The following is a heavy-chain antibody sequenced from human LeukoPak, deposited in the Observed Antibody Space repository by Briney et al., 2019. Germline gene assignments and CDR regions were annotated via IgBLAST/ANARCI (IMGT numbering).Heavy chain of an antibody. D-gene: IGHD2-15*01. CDR3: AISRGYPGRFDP. V-gene: IGHV5-10-1*01. J-gene: IGHJ5*02. CDR1: GYSFTSYW. Sequence: GASLKISCKGSGYSFTSYWICWVRQMPGKGLEWMGRIDPSDSYTNYSPSFQGHVTISADKSISTAYLQWSSLKASDTAMYYCAISRGYPGRFDPWGQGTLVTVSS. CDR2: IDPSDSYT.